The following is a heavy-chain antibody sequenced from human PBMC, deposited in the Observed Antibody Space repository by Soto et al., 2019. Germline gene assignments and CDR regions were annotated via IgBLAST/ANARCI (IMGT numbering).Heavy chain of an antibody. J-gene: IGHJ6*02. CDR2: IYSGGRT. CDR3: GGGYSYDYYGMDV. CDR1: GFTVSSNY. Sequence: GGSLRLSCAASGFTVSSNYMSWVRQAPGKGLEWVSVIYSGGRTYYADSVKGRFTISRDSSKNTVYLQMNSLRVEDTAVYYCGGGYSYDYYGMDVWGQGTTVTVSS. V-gene: IGHV3-53*01. D-gene: IGHD5-18*01.